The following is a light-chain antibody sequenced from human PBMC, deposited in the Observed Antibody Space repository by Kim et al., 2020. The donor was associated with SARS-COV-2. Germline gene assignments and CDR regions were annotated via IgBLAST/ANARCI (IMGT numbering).Light chain of an antibody. CDR1: SLRSYY. CDR2: GKN. V-gene: IGLV3-19*01. CDR3: NSRDSSGNHYV. Sequence: ALVQTVRITCKGDSLRSYYASWYQQKPGQAPVLVIYGKNNRPSGIPDRFSGSSSGNTASLTITGAQAEDEADYYCNSRDSSGNHYVFGTGTKVTVL. J-gene: IGLJ1*01.